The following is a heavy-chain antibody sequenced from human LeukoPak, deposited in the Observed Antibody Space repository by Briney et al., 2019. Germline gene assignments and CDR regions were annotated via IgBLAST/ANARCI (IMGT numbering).Heavy chain of an antibody. CDR2: ISSSSSYI. D-gene: IGHD3-16*01. Sequence: GGSLRLSCAASGFTFSSYSMNWVRQAPGKGLEWVSSISSSSSYIYYADSVKDRFTISRDNSKNTLYLQMNSLRVEDTAVYYCAKEGAPLGGRPDYWGQGTLVTVSS. CDR1: GFTFSSYS. CDR3: AKEGAPLGGRPDY. V-gene: IGHV3-21*01. J-gene: IGHJ4*02.